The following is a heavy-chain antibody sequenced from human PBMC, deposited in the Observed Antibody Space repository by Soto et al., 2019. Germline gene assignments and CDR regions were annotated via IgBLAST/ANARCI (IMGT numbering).Heavy chain of an antibody. CDR1: GFTFSNSA. CDR3: ARGREGWFGEFWL. D-gene: IGHD3-10*01. J-gene: IGHJ4*02. CDR2: ITRDGGET. V-gene: IGHV3-64*07. Sequence: EENLVESGGALVQPGGSLRLSCAVSGFTFSNSAMHWVRQPPGGGLEYVSSITRDGGETQYADSVRARFTISRDNSKNTLYLQMASLGPDDTAVHYGARGREGWFGEFWLWGQGTLVTVSS.